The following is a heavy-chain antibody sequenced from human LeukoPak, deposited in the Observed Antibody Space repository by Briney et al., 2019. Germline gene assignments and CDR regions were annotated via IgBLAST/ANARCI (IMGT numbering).Heavy chain of an antibody. D-gene: IGHD4-17*01. J-gene: IGHJ4*02. V-gene: IGHV4-31*03. CDR3: ARTTTVTRYFDY. Sequence: PSQTLSLTCTVSGGSISSGGYYWSWIRQHPGKGLEWIGYIYYSGSTYYNPSLKSRVTISVDTSKNQFSLKLSSVTAANTAVYYCARTTTVTRYFDYWGQGTLVTVSS. CDR1: GGSISSGGYY. CDR2: IYYSGST.